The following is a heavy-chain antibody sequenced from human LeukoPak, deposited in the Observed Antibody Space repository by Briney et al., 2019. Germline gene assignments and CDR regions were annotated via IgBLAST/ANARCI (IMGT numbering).Heavy chain of an antibody. Sequence: SVKVSCKASGGTFSSYAISWVRQAPGQGLEWMGRIIPIFGIANYAQKFQGRVTITADKSKSTAYMELSSLRSEDTAVYYCARVSTQAPKDITIFGVVTYTHLDYGMDVWGQGTTVTVSS. CDR3: ARVSTQAPKDITIFGVVTYTHLDYGMDV. CDR2: IIPIFGIA. V-gene: IGHV1-69*04. J-gene: IGHJ6*02. CDR1: GGTFSSYA. D-gene: IGHD3-3*01.